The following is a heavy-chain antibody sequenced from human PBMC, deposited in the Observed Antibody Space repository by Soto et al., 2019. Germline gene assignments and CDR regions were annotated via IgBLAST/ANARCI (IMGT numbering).Heavy chain of an antibody. D-gene: IGHD6-6*01. V-gene: IGHV1-2*04. CDR1: GYTFTGYY. CDR3: ARVDENQHVPDY. J-gene: IGHJ4*01. CDR2: INPNSGGT. Sequence: ASVKVSCKASGYTFTGYYMHWVRQAPGQGLEWMGWINPNSGGTHYAQKFQGCVTMTRDTSISTAYMELSRLRSDDTAVYYCARVDENQHVPDYWGQGTLVTVSS.